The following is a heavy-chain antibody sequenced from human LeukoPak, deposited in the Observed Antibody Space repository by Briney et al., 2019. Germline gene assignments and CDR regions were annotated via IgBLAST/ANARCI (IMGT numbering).Heavy chain of an antibody. CDR1: GGSFSGYY. V-gene: IGHV4-34*01. CDR3: ARGRQNRSKGYCSGGSCYNGDGFDY. J-gene: IGHJ4*02. Sequence: PSETLSLTCAVYGGSFSGYYWSWIRQPPGKGLEWIGEINHSGSTNYNPSLKSRVTISVDTSKNQFSLKLSSVTAADTAVYYCARGRQNRSKGYCSGGSCYNGDGFDYWGQGTLVTVSS. CDR2: INHSGST. D-gene: IGHD2-15*01.